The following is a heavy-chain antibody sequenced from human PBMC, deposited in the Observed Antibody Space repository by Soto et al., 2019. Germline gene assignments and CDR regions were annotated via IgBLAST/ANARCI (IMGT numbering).Heavy chain of an antibody. CDR3: AKGAWLDY. D-gene: IGHD5-12*01. CDR2: VRGRDGST. J-gene: IGHJ4*02. V-gene: IGHV3-23*01. Sequence: EVQLLESGGGLVQPGASLRLSCAASGFTFTTFDMSWVREAPGKGLEWVSVVRGRDGSTSYADSLKGRFTISKDSSKNTLYLQMNSLRAEDTALYYCAKGAWLDYWGQGTLVTVSS. CDR1: GFTFTTFD.